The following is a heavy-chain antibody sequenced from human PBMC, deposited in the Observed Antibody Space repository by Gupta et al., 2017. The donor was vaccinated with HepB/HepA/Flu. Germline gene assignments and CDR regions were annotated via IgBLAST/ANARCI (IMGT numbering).Heavy chain of an antibody. V-gene: IGHV3-73*01. CDR1: GFTFSASA. J-gene: IGHJ6*02. CDR3: TSPSSVAGGALSWYYRGMDV. Sequence: EVQLVESGGGLVQPGGSLKLSCAASGFTFSASAVHWVRQASGKGLEWLGRIRSKPNNHATAYAASVKGRFTISRDDSKNTAYLQMNSLNTEDTAVYYCTSPSSVAGGALSWYYRGMDVWGQGTTVTVSS. CDR2: IRSKPNNHAT. D-gene: IGHD6-6*01.